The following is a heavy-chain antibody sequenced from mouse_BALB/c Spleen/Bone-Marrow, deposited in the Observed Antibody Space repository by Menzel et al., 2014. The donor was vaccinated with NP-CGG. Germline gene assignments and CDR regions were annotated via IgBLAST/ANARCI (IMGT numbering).Heavy chain of an antibody. D-gene: IGHD2-14*01. V-gene: IGHV2-3*01. Sequence: VKVVESGTGLVAPSQSLSITCTVSGFSLTSYGVVWVRQPPGKGLEWLGVIWGEGSTNYHSALISRLSISKDNSKSQVFLKLNSLQTYDTATYYCAKQDYYRYDYAMDYWGQGTSVTVSS. J-gene: IGHJ4*01. CDR3: AKQDYYRYDYAMDY. CDR1: GFSLTSYG. CDR2: IWGEGST.